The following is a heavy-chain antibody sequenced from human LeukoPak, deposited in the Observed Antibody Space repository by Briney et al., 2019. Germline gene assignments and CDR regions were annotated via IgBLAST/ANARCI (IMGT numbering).Heavy chain of an antibody. Sequence: GGSLRLSCAASGFTFSSYAMHWVRQAPGKGLEWVSYISSSSSTIYYADSVKGRFTISRDNAKNSLYLQMNSLRAEDTAVYYCARDRPSVVVASYYYYYYMDVWGKGTTVTVSS. CDR1: GFTFSSYA. D-gene: IGHD2-15*01. CDR3: ARDRPSVVVASYYYYYYMDV. CDR2: ISSSSSTI. J-gene: IGHJ6*03. V-gene: IGHV3-48*01.